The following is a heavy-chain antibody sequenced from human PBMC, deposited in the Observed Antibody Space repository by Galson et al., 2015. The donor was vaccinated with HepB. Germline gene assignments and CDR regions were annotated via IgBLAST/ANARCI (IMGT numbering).Heavy chain of an antibody. V-gene: IGHV3-30*18. CDR1: GFTFSSYG. D-gene: IGHD3-10*01. J-gene: IGHJ4*02. CDR2: ISYDGSNK. Sequence: SLRLSCAASGFTFSSYGMHWVRQAPGKGLEWVAVISYDGSNKYYADSVKGRFTISRDNSKNTLYLQMNSLRAEDTAVYYCAKAPPGGSPGDWGQGTLVTVSS. CDR3: AKAPPGGSPGD.